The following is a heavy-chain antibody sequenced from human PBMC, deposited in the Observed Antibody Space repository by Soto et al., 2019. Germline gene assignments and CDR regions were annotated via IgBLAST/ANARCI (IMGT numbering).Heavy chain of an antibody. CDR1: GGTFSSYA. Sequence: GASVKVSCKASGGTFSSYAISWVRQAPGQGLEWMGGIIPIFGTANYAQKFQGRVTITADESTSTAYMELSSLRSEDTAVYYCARSADYDFWSGYPNWFEPWGQGTLVTGSS. CDR2: IIPIFGTA. V-gene: IGHV1-69*13. D-gene: IGHD3-3*01. CDR3: ARSADYDFWSGYPNWFEP. J-gene: IGHJ5*02.